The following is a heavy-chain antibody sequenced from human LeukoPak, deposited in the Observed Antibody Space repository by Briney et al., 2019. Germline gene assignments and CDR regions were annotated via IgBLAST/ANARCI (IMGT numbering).Heavy chain of an antibody. J-gene: IGHJ4*02. CDR3: ARDKVVGAMADY. CDR1: GYTFTGYY. V-gene: IGHV1-2*02. D-gene: IGHD1-26*01. CDR2: INPNSGDT. Sequence: GASVKVSCKASGYTFTGYYIHWVRQAPGQGLEWMEWINPNSGDTNYAQKFQGRVTMTRDTSISTAYMELSRLRSDDTAVYYCARDKVVGAMADYWGQGTLVTVSS.